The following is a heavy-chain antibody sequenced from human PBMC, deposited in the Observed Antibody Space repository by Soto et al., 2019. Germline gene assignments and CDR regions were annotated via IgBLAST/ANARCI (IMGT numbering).Heavy chain of an antibody. V-gene: IGHV4-30-4*01. CDR3: ASFGVASMNWFAP. D-gene: IGHD3-3*01. CDR2: IYYSGST. Sequence: QVQLQESGPGLAETLSLTCTVSGVSITSGDYYWNWIRQPPGKGLEWIGNIYYSGSTHYKPSLKSRVSISLATSKNQFSLKLTSVTAADTAVYYCASFGVASMNWFAPWGQGTLVTVSS. J-gene: IGHJ5*02. CDR1: GVSITSGDYY.